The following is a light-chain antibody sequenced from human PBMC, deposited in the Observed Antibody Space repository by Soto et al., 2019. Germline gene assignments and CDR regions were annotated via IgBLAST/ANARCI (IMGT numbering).Light chain of an antibody. J-gene: IGKJ3*01. CDR3: QQSYFTAGGGFT. CDR1: QSISSY. CDR2: AAS. Sequence: DIQMTQSPSSLSASVGDRVTITCRASQSISSYLSWYQQNPGKAPRLLIYAASSLQSGVPSRFSGSGSGTDFTLTISSLQAEDFAVYYCQQSYFTAGGGFTFGPGTKVDIK. V-gene: IGKV1-39*01.